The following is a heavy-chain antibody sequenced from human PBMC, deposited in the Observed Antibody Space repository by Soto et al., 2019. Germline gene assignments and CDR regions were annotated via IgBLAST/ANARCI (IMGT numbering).Heavy chain of an antibody. D-gene: IGHD3-3*01. J-gene: IGHJ4*02. CDR3: ARDLCWSHDAPVDY. Sequence: QVQLVQSGAEVKKPGASVKVSCKASGYTLTSYGISWVRQAPGHGLEWMGWISEYNGNTKYAQKLQGRVTTTTGTSTSKAYMTLRSLRSDDTSVYDGARDLCWSHDAPVDYWGQGTLVTVSS. V-gene: IGHV1-18*01. CDR1: GYTLTSYG. CDR2: ISEYNGNT.